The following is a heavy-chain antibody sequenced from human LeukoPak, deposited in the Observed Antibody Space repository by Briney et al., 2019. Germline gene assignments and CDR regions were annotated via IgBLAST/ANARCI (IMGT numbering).Heavy chain of an antibody. J-gene: IGHJ4*02. CDR2: ISYDGSNK. Sequence: GGSLRLSCAASGFTFSSYAMSWVRQAPGKGLEWVAVISYDGSNKYYADSVKGRFTISRDNSKNTLYLQMNSLRAEDTAVYYCAKGLMDFWSGYYMDYWGQGTLVTVSS. CDR3: AKGLMDFWSGYYMDY. V-gene: IGHV3-30*18. D-gene: IGHD3-3*01. CDR1: GFTFSSYA.